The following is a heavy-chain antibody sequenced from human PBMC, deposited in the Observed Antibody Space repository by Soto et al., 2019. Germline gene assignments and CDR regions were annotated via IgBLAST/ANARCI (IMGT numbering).Heavy chain of an antibody. D-gene: IGHD5-12*01. V-gene: IGHV3-7*04. CDR2: IKQDGSER. CDR3: ARQGGYSFDY. Sequence: EVQLVESGGGLVQPGGSLRLSCAATGFTFSISWMSCVRQAPGKGLEWVANIKQDGSERYCVDSVKGRCTISRDNAKNALYVQRNSLRAEDTAVYYCARQGGYSFDYLGQGTLVTVSS. J-gene: IGHJ4*02. CDR1: GFTFSISW.